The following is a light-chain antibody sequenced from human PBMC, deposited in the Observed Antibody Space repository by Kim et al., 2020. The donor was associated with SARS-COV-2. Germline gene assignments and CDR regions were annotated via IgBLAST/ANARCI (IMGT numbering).Light chain of an antibody. CDR1: QSISNW. V-gene: IGKV1-5*03. CDR3: QQYSEDPWT. Sequence: DIQMTQSPSTLSASVGDRVTITCRASQSISNWLAWYKQNPGKAPKLLIYKTSTLYSEVPSRFSGSGSGTEFTLTISGLQPDDFATYYCQQYSEDPWTFGQGTKVDIK. J-gene: IGKJ1*01. CDR2: KTS.